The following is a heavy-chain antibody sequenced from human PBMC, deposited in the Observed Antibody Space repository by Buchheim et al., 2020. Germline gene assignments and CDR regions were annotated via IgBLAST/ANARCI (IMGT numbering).Heavy chain of an antibody. Sequence: EVQLVESGGGLVQPGGSLILSCAASGFTFSSYWMHWVRQAPGKGLVWVSRINSDGSSTIYADSVKGRFTISRDNSRSPLYLQMNSLRAEDTATYFCTRSMAVAGYSFYYYGMDVWGPGTT. V-gene: IGHV3-74*01. CDR2: INSDGSST. J-gene: IGHJ6*02. CDR1: GFTFSSYW. CDR3: TRSMAVAGYSFYYYGMDV. D-gene: IGHD6-19*01.